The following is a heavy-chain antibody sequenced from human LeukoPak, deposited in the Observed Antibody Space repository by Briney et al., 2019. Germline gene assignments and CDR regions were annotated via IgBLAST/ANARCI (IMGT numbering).Heavy chain of an antibody. CDR1: GFTFSSYA. Sequence: GASLRLSCAASGFTFSSYAMSWVRQAPGKGLEWVSAISSSGGSTYYADSVKGRFTISRDNSKNTLYLQMNSLRAEDTAVYYCAKDQTAKVGATLDYWGQGTLVTVSS. J-gene: IGHJ4*02. D-gene: IGHD1-26*01. V-gene: IGHV3-23*01. CDR2: ISSSGGST. CDR3: AKDQTAKVGATLDY.